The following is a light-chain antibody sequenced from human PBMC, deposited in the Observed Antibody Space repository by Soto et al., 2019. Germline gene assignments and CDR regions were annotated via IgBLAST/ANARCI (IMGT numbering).Light chain of an antibody. V-gene: IGLV5-45*03. CDR2: YKSDSDK. Sequence: QPVLTQPSSLSASPGASASLTCTLRSGINVATYRIYWFQQKPGSPPQYLLSYKSDSDKQKGSGVPSRFSGSKDASANAGILLISGLQSEDEADYYCMIWHSSGAVFGVGTKLPVL. CDR1: SGINVATYR. CDR3: MIWHSSGAV. J-gene: IGLJ2*01.